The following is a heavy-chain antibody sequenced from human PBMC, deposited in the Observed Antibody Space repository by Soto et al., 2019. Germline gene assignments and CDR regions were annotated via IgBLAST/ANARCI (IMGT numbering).Heavy chain of an antibody. CDR1: GYTFTHYD. V-gene: IGHV1-8*01. CDR3: ARGGWGPPFDF. CDR2: MNPNTGNI. Sequence: QVQLVQSGADMKKPGASVKVSCKASGYTFTHYDINWVRQATGQGLEWMGWMNPNTGNIGFAQKFQDRVTMTRNTSISRAYMELSSLRSEDTALYFGARGGWGPPFDFWGQGTPVTVSS. D-gene: IGHD3-16*01. J-gene: IGHJ4*02.